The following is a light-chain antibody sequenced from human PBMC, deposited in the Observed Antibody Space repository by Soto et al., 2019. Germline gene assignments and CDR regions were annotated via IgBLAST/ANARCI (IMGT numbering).Light chain of an antibody. CDR1: TGAVTSDYY. J-gene: IGLJ3*02. CDR3: VLLFGGAWV. Sequence: QAVVTQEPSLTVSPGGTVTLTCALTTGAVTSDYYPNWFQRKPGQALRTLIYRTSNKHSWTPARFSGSLLGGKAALTLSGVQPEDEADYYCVLLFGGAWVFGGGTKLTVL. V-gene: IGLV7-43*01. CDR2: RTS.